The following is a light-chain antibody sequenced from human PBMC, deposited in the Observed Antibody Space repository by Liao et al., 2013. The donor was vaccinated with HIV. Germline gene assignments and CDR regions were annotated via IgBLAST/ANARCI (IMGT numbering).Light chain of an antibody. J-gene: IGLJ2*01. CDR1: GLGDKF. CDR2: EDS. Sequence: SFDLTQPPSMAVSAGQTATITCSGQGLGDKFTCWFQQRPGQSPIMIIYEDSKRPSGIPERFSASNSGDTATLTISGTLPSDEADYYCQAWDSSVVFGGGTKLTVL. CDR3: QAWDSSVV. V-gene: IGLV3-1*01.